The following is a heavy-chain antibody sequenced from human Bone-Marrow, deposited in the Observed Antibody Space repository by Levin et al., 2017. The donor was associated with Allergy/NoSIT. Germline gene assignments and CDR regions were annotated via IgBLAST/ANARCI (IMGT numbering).Heavy chain of an antibody. Sequence: GESLKISCATSGFTFSTYAMNWVRQAPGRGLEWVSVSSGSGGTTWYADSVKGRFTISRDNSKNTLYLEMNSLRAEDTAVYFCAKFDSGWHYFDYWGQGTLVTVSS. CDR3: AKFDSGWHYFDY. CDR2: SSGSGGTT. CDR1: GFTFSTYA. V-gene: IGHV3-23*01. D-gene: IGHD6-19*01. J-gene: IGHJ4*02.